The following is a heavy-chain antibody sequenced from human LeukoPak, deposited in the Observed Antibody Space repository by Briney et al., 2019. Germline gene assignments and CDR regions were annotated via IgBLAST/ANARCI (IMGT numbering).Heavy chain of an antibody. CDR1: GGSFSGYY. CDR2: INHREST. CDR3: ARGPTPIYYGSGSYYKGGYYFDY. Sequence: SDTLSLTCAVYGGSFSGYYWSWIRQPPGKGLEWIGEINHRESTNYNPSLKSRVTISVDTSKKQFSLKLSSVTAADTAVYYCARGPTPIYYGSGSYYKGGYYFDYWGQGTLVTVSS. V-gene: IGHV4-34*01. D-gene: IGHD3-10*01. J-gene: IGHJ4*02.